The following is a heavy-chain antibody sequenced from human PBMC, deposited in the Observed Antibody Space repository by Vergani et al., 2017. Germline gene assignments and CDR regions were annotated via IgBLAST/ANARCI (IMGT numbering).Heavy chain of an antibody. D-gene: IGHD1-26*01. Sequence: QVQLVQSGAEVKKPGSSVKVSCKASGGTFSSYAISWVRQAPGQGLEWMGGIIPIFGTANYAQKFQGRVTITADESTSTAYMELSSLRSEDTAVYYCARDVVGSDYLDNYYYMDVWGKGTTVTVSS. V-gene: IGHV1-69*01. CDR2: IIPIFGTA. J-gene: IGHJ6*03. CDR3: ARDVVGSDYLDNYYYMDV. CDR1: GGTFSSYA.